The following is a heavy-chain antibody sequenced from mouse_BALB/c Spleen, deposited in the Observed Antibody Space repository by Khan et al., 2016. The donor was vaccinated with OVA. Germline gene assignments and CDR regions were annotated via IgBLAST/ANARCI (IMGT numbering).Heavy chain of an antibody. CDR2: IYYSGTV. V-gene: IGHV3-5*02. CDR1: GISITSGNYR. D-gene: IGHD1-1*01. CDR3: ARDYGSLYWYFDV. Sequence: EVQLQESGPGLVKPSQTVSLTCTVTGISITSGNYRWSWIRQFPGNKLEWIGHIYYSGTVTYNPSLKSRTTNTRDTSKNQFFLEMNSLTAEDTATYYCARDYGSLYWYFDVWGAGTTVTVSS. J-gene: IGHJ1*01.